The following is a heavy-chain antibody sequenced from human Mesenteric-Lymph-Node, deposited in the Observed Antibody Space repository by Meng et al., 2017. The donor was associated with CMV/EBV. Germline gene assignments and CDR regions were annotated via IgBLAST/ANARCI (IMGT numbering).Heavy chain of an antibody. J-gene: IGHJ5*02. CDR3: AGGIAAAGSRWFDP. V-gene: IGHV1-69*02. Sequence: QVQLVQSGAEVKKPGSSVKGSCKASGGTVSSYTISWVRQAPGQGLEWMGRIIPILGIANYAQKFQGRVTITADKSTSTAYMELSSLRSEDTAVYYCAGGIAAAGSRWFDPWGQGTLVTVSS. CDR1: GGTVSSYT. CDR2: IIPILGIA. D-gene: IGHD6-13*01.